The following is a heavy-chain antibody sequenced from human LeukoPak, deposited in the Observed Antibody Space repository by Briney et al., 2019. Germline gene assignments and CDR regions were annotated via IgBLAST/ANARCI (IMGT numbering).Heavy chain of an antibody. D-gene: IGHD6-13*01. Sequence: SQTLSLTCTVSGGSISSGSYYWSWIRQPAGKGLEWIGRIYTSGSTNYNPSLKSRVTISVDTSKNQFSLKLSSVTTADTAVYYCARKRRYSSSDGGWFDPWGQGTLVTVSS. CDR2: IYTSGST. J-gene: IGHJ5*02. CDR1: GGSISSGSYY. V-gene: IGHV4-61*02. CDR3: ARKRRYSSSDGGWFDP.